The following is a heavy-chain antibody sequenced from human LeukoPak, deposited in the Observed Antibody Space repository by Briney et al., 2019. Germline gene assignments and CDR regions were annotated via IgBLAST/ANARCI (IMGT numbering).Heavy chain of an antibody. CDR2: ISGSGGST. D-gene: IGHD6-19*01. J-gene: IGHJ4*02. CDR3: AKGHGSGWTILAY. V-gene: IGHV3-23*01. Sequence: GGSLRLSCAASGFTFSSYAMSWVRQAPGKGLERVSAISGSGGSTYYADSVKGRFTISRDNSKNTLYLQMNSLRAEDTAVYYCAKGHGSGWTILAYWGQGTLVTVSS. CDR1: GFTFSSYA.